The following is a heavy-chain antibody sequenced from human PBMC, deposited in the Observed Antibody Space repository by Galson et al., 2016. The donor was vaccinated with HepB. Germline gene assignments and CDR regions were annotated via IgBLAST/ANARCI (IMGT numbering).Heavy chain of an antibody. Sequence: SLRLSCAASGFTFSNYGMHWVRQAPGKGLEWVAVIWYDGRTKYYADYVQGRFTISRDNSKHTLNLQMNSLRAEDTAVHYCARTNDFWIGYLHGDVWGKGTTVTVSS. J-gene: IGHJ6*04. D-gene: IGHD3-3*01. V-gene: IGHV3-33*01. CDR2: IWYDGRTK. CDR1: GFTFSNYG. CDR3: ARTNDFWIGYLHGDV.